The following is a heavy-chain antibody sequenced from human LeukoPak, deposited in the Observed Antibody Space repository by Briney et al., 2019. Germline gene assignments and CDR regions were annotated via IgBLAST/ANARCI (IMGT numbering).Heavy chain of an antibody. Sequence: GRSLRLSCAASGFTFSSYGMHWVRQAPGKGLEWVAVIWYDGSNKYYADSVKGRFTISRDNSKNTLCLQMNSLRAEDTAVYYCVRGVVVVAPARPDAFDIWGQGTMVTVSS. CDR1: GFTFSSYG. J-gene: IGHJ3*02. CDR3: VRGVVVVAPARPDAFDI. V-gene: IGHV3-33*01. D-gene: IGHD2-15*01. CDR2: IWYDGSNK.